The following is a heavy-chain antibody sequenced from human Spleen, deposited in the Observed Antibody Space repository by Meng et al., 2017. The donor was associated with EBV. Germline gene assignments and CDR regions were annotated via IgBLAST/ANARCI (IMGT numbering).Heavy chain of an antibody. D-gene: IGHD4-17*01. Sequence: AQLQGSGPGLVKPSQHLSLTCAVSRGSISSGGYYWSWIRQPPGKGLEWIGNIYHSGSTYYNPSLKSRVTISVDTSKNQFSLKLSSVTAADTAVYYCARDPNGDYAFDSWGQGTLVTVSS. CDR3: ARDPNGDYAFDS. J-gene: IGHJ4*02. CDR1: RGSISSGGYY. CDR2: IYHSGST. V-gene: IGHV4-30-4*01.